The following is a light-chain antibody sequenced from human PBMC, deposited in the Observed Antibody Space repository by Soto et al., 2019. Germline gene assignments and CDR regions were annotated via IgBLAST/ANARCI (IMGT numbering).Light chain of an antibody. V-gene: IGKV3-20*01. CDR3: QQYGNSPIT. Sequence: ETIVTQSPGTLSLSPGERATLSCRASQSVSSNFLAWYQQKPGQAPRLLIYGASTRATGIPDRFSGSGSGTDFTLTISRLEPEDFAVYHCQQYGNSPITFGQGTRLEIK. CDR2: GAS. CDR1: QSVSSNF. J-gene: IGKJ5*01.